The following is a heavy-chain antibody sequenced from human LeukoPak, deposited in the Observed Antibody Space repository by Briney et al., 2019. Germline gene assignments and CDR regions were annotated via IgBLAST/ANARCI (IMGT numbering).Heavy chain of an antibody. V-gene: IGHV2-5*02. J-gene: IGHJ4*02. CDR2: IYWDDDK. D-gene: IGHD2-15*01. CDR3: AKGGMVDFDH. Sequence: SGPTLVKPTQTLTLTCTCSGFSLTTSAVGVGWIRQPPVKALEWLALIYWDDDKRYSPSLKSRLTITKDTSKNQVVLTMTYMDPVDTATYYCAKGGMVDFDHWGQGILVTVSS. CDR1: GFSLTTSAVG.